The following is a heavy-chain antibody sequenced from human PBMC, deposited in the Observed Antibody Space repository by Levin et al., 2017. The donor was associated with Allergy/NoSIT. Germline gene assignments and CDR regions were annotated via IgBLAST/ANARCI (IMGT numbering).Heavy chain of an antibody. Sequence: PSETLSLTCAVSGGSISSSNWWSWVRQPPGKGLEWIGEIYHSGSTNYNPSLKSRVTISVDKSKNQFSLKLSSVTAADTAVYYCARDKAWFGELFYWFDPWGQGTLVTVSS. CDR1: GGSISSSNW. CDR2: IYHSGST. V-gene: IGHV4-4*02. CDR3: ARDKAWFGELFYWFDP. D-gene: IGHD3-10*01. J-gene: IGHJ5*02.